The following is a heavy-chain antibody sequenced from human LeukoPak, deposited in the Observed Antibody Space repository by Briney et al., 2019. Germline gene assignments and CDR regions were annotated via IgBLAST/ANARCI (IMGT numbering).Heavy chain of an antibody. D-gene: IGHD7-27*01. CDR3: ARGPATGDFDY. CDR1: GYTFNEYY. CDR2: LNPNNGGT. J-gene: IGHJ4*02. V-gene: IGHV1-2*02. Sequence: ASVTVSCKASGYTFNEYYLHWIRQAPGQGLEWMGWLNPNNGGTSDAQKFQGRISMTRDMSISTAYMELSSLRSDDTAVYYCARGPATGDFDYWGQGTLVAVSS.